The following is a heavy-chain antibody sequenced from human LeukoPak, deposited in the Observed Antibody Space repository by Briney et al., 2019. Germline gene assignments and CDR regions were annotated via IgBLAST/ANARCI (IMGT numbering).Heavy chain of an antibody. CDR2: ISYDGTNK. Sequence: PGRSLRLSCAASGFTFSSYAMPWVRQAPGKGLEWLAVISYDGTNKYYADSVKGRFTISGDNSKNTLYLQMNSLRDEDTAVYYCARDQGSLPVWFYYYMDVWGSGTTVTVSS. J-gene: IGHJ6*03. V-gene: IGHV3-30*01. CDR1: GFTFSSYA. D-gene: IGHD3-16*01. CDR3: ARDQGSLPVWFYYYMDV.